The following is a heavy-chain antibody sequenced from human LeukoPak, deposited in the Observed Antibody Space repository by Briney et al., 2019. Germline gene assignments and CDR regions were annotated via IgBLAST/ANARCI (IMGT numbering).Heavy chain of an antibody. J-gene: IGHJ4*02. V-gene: IGHV3-23*01. CDR2: VTGGAVAT. Sequence: PGGSLRLSCAASGFNFRSYAMSWVRQAPGKGLEWVSTVTGGAVATYYADSVRGRHTISRDNSKNTLYLQMNSLRAEDTAVYYCARDSPLKGYNSGWATNSFDFWGRGTLVTVSS. CDR3: ARDSPLKGYNSGWATNSFDF. D-gene: IGHD6-19*01. CDR1: GFNFRSYA.